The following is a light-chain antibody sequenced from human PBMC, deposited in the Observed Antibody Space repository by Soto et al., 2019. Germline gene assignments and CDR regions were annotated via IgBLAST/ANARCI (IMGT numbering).Light chain of an antibody. V-gene: IGLV2-14*01. CDR3: SSYTSSSTRV. CDR2: EVS. Sequence: QSALNQPASVSGSPGQSITISCTGTSSDVGVYNYVSWYQQHPGKAPKLMIYEVSNRPSGDSNRFSGSKSGNTASLTISGLQAEDEADYYCSSYTSSSTRVFGNGTKLTVL. J-gene: IGLJ1*01. CDR1: SSDVGVYNY.